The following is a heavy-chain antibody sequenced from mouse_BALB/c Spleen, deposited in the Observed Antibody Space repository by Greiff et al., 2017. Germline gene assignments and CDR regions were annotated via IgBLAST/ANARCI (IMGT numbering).Heavy chain of an antibody. D-gene: IGHD3-3*01. J-gene: IGHJ4*01. CDR2: IDPANGNT. CDR1: GFNIKDTY. V-gene: IGHV14-3*02. Sequence: VQLKESGAELVKPGASVKLSCTASGFNIKDTYMHWVKQRPEQGLEWIGRIDPANGNTKYDPKFQGKATITADTSSNTAYLQLSSLTSEDTAVYYCARRAPYYAMDYWGQGTSVTVSS. CDR3: ARRAPYYAMDY.